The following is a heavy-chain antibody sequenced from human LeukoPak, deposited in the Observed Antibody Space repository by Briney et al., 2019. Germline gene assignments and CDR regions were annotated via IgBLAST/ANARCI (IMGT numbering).Heavy chain of an antibody. V-gene: IGHV1-18*01. Sequence: GASVKVSCKASGYTFTSYGISWVRQAPGQGLEWMGWISAYNGNTNYAQKLQGRVTMTTDTSTSTAYMELRSLRSDDTAVYYCARGSVSGSPLTDAFDIWGQGTMVTVSS. D-gene: IGHD1-26*01. CDR3: ARGSVSGSPLTDAFDI. J-gene: IGHJ3*02. CDR1: GYTFTSYG. CDR2: ISAYNGNT.